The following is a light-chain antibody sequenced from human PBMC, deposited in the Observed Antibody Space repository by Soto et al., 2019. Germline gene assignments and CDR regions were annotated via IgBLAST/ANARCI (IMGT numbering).Light chain of an antibody. V-gene: IGKV3-11*01. CDR2: DAS. Sequence: EIVLTQSPATLSLSPGERATLSCSASQSISSHLAWYQQKPGQAPRLLIYDASNRATGIPARFSGSGSGTDFTLTINSLEPEDFAVYYCQQRPNWPLTFGGGTKVEIK. CDR3: QQRPNWPLT. CDR1: QSISSH. J-gene: IGKJ4*01.